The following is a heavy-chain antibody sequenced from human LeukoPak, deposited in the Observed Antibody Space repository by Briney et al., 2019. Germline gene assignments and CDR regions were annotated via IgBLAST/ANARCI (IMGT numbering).Heavy chain of an antibody. D-gene: IGHD3-10*01. CDR2: IYYSGST. CDR1: GGSISSYY. CDR3: ARGGSYYGNWFDP. V-gene: IGHV4-59*01. Sequence: PSETLSLTCTVSGGSISSYYWSWIRQPPGKGLGWIGYIYYSGSTNYNPSLKSRVTISVDTSKNQFSLKLSSVTAADTAVYYCARGGSYYGNWFDPWGQGTLVTVSS. J-gene: IGHJ5*02.